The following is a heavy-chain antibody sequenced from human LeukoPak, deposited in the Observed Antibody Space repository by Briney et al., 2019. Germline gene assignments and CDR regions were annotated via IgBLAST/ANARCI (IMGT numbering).Heavy chain of an antibody. V-gene: IGHV3-30*03. CDR3: GRGSTVVAFNI. CDR2: ISYDGSNK. CDR1: GFTFSSYG. D-gene: IGHD4-23*01. Sequence: PGGSLRLSCAASGFTFSSYGMHWVRQAPGKGLEWVAVISYDGSNKYYADSVKGRFTISRDNSKNTLYLQMNSLRAEDTAVYYCGRGSTVVAFNIWGQGKLVTVFS. J-gene: IGHJ3*02.